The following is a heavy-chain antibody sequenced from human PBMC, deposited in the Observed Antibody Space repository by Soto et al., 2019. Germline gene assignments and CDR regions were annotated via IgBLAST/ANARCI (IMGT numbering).Heavy chain of an antibody. J-gene: IGHJ6*02. CDR1: GGSISSSNW. CDR3: ASDGSRWLHPSRMYYYGMDV. V-gene: IGHV4-4*02. CDR2: IYHSGST. Sequence: SETLSLTCAVSGGSISSSNWWSWVRQPPGKGLEWIGEIYHSGSTNYNPSLKSRVTISVDKSKNQFSLKLSSVTAADTAVYYCASDGSRWLHPSRMYYYGMDVWGQGTTVTVSS. D-gene: IGHD5-12*01.